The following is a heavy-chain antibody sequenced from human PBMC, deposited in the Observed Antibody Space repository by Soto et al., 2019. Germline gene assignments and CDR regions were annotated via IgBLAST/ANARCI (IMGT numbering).Heavy chain of an antibody. V-gene: IGHV1-46*01. D-gene: IGHD6-19*01. CDR2: INPSGGST. CDR1: GYTFTSYY. Sequence: ASVKVSCKASGYTFTSYYMHWVRQAPGQGLEWMGIINPSGGSTSYAQKFQGRVTMTRDTSTSTVYMELSSLRSEDTAVYYCARGRLPLYSSGWYGPAPTYDYWGQGTLVTSPQ. J-gene: IGHJ4*02. CDR3: ARGRLPLYSSGWYGPAPTYDY.